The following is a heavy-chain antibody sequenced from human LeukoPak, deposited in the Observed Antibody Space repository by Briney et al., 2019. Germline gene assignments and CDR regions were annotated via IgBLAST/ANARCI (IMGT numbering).Heavy chain of an antibody. CDR2: IKSKTDGGTT. CDR1: GFTFSNAW. D-gene: IGHD3-22*01. Sequence: PGGSLRLSCAASGFTFSNAWMSWVRQAPGKGLEWVGRIKSKTDGGTTDYAAPVKGRFTISRDDSKNTLYPQMNSLKTEDTAVYYCTTRNYYDSSGYLDYWGQGTLVTVSS. V-gene: IGHV3-15*01. CDR3: TTRNYYDSSGYLDY. J-gene: IGHJ4*02.